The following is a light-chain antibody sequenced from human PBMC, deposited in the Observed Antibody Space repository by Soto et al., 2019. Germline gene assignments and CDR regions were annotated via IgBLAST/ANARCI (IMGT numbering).Light chain of an antibody. Sequence: DIQMTQSPSTLSASVGDRVTITCRASQSISDSLAWYQQKPGKAPKLLIYEASSLKSGVPARFSGSRSGAECTLTISSLQPDDFASYYCQQYNGYWTFGQGTKVEIK. J-gene: IGKJ1*01. CDR2: EAS. V-gene: IGKV1-5*03. CDR1: QSISDS. CDR3: QQYNGYWT.